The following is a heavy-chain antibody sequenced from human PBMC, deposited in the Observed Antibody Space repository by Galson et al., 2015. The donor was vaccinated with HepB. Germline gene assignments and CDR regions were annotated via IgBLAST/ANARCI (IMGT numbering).Heavy chain of an antibody. CDR2: IYYSGSA. CDR1: GGSISSGDYY. J-gene: IGHJ3*02. D-gene: IGHD3-3*01. Sequence: TLSLTCTVSGGSISSGDYYWSWIRQPPGKGLEWIGYIYYSGSAYYNPSLKSRVTISVDTSKNQFSLKLSSVTAADTAVYYCARVVTIFGVVIRPDAFDIWGQGTMVTVSS. CDR3: ARVVTIFGVVIRPDAFDI. V-gene: IGHV4-30-4*01.